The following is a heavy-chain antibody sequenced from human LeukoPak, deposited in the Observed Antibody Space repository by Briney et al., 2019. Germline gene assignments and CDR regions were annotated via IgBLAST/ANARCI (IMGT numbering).Heavy chain of an antibody. V-gene: IGHV1-46*01. J-gene: IGHJ4*02. Sequence: ASVKVSCKASGYTFTSYYMHWVRQAPGQGLEWMGIINPSGGSTSYAQKFQGRVTMTRDTSTSTVYMELSSLRSEDTAVYYCARSPSLMGVTVPYYFDYWGQGTLVTVSS. CDR3: ARSPSLMGVTVPYYFDY. D-gene: IGHD1-26*01. CDR2: INPSGGST. CDR1: GYTFTSYY.